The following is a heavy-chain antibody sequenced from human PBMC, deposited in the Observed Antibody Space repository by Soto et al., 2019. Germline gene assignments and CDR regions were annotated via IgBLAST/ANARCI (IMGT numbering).Heavy chain of an antibody. CDR3: VKDHGKRDMVRGVIKATLI. J-gene: IGHJ4*02. CDR2: ISSNGGST. D-gene: IGHD3-10*01. V-gene: IGHV3-64D*06. Sequence: VGSLRLSCSASGFSFSSCAMHWVRQAPGKGLEYVSAISSNGGSTYYADSVKGRFTISRDNSKNTLYLQMSSLRAEDTAVYYCVKDHGKRDMVRGVIKATLIWGQGTLVTVSS. CDR1: GFSFSSCA.